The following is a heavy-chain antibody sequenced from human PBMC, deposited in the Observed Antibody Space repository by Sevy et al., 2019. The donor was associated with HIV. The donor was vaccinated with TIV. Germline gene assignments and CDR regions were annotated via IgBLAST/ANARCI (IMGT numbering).Heavy chain of an antibody. CDR2: ISYEGTWT. Sequence: GGSLRLSCAASGFAFSSHAMHWVRQAPGKGLEWVAVISYEGTWTFYAASVEGRFTISRDNSKNMLSLQINSLRPEDTAGYYCARDGGYSNKWCPLYWGHGTLVTVSS. J-gene: IGHJ4*03. CDR1: GFAFSSHA. V-gene: IGHV3-30-3*01. CDR3: ARDGGYSNKWCPLY. D-gene: IGHD6-13*01.